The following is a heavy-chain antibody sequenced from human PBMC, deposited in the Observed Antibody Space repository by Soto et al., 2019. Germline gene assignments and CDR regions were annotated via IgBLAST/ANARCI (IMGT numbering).Heavy chain of an antibody. CDR2: ISYDGNSK. V-gene: IGHV3-30-3*01. CDR3: AKDGGIAVAHYYYMDV. D-gene: IGHD6-19*01. J-gene: IGHJ6*03. Sequence: GGSLRLSCTASGFTFSSYAMHWVRQAPGKGLEWVAFISYDGNSKYYADSVKGRFSISRDNSEDTLYLQVNSLRVEVTAVYYCAKDGGIAVAHYYYMDVWGKGTTVTVSS. CDR1: GFTFSSYA.